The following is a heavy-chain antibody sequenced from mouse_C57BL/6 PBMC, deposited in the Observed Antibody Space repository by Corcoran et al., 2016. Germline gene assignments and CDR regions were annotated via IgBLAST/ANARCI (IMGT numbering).Heavy chain of an antibody. CDR3: ARVINYYGSSNFVY. J-gene: IGHJ2*01. Sequence: QIQLVQSGPELKKPGETVKISCKASGYTFTTYGMSWVKQAPGKGLKWMGWINTYSGVPTYADDFKGRFAFSLETSASTAYLQIKNLKNEDTATNFCARVINYYGSSNFVYWGQGTTLTVSS. CDR1: GYTFTTYG. CDR2: INTYSGVP. V-gene: IGHV9-3*01. D-gene: IGHD1-1*01.